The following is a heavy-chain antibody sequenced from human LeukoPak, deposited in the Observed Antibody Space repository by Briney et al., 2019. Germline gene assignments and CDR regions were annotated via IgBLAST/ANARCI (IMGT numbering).Heavy chain of an antibody. Sequence: SETLSLTCTVSGGSISSYYWSWIRQPPGKGLEWIWYIYYSGGTNYNPSLTRRVTITVDTSKNQFSLKLSSVTAADTAVYYWASHSTTWTPFDYWGQGTLVTVSS. CDR3: ASHSTTWTPFDY. CDR1: GGSISSYY. V-gene: IGHV4-59*08. CDR2: IYYSGGT. J-gene: IGHJ4*02. D-gene: IGHD1-26*01.